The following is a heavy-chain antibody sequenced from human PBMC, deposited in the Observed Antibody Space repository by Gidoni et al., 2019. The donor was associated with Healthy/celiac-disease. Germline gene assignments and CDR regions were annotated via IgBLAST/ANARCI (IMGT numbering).Heavy chain of an antibody. J-gene: IGHJ3*02. Sequence: EVQLVESGGGLVQPGRSLRLSCAASGFTFDDYAMHWVRQAPGKGLEWVSGISWNSGSIGYADSVKGRFTISRDNAKNSLYLQMNSLRAEDTALYYCAKDIHEYSSSSEAFDIWGQGTMVTVSS. V-gene: IGHV3-9*01. CDR2: ISWNSGSI. CDR3: AKDIHEYSSSSEAFDI. D-gene: IGHD6-6*01. CDR1: GFTFDDYA.